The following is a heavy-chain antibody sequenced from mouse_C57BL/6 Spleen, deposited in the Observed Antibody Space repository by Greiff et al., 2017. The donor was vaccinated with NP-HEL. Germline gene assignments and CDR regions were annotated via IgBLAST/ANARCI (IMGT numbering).Heavy chain of an antibody. CDR1: GYTFTSYW. CDR2: IHPNSGST. J-gene: IGHJ2*01. D-gene: IGHD1-1*01. CDR3: AIDYYGKSPYY. V-gene: IGHV1-64*01. Sequence: QVQLQQPGAELVKPGASVKLSCKASGYTFTSYWMHWVKQRPGQGLEWIGKIHPNSGSTNYNEKFKSKATMTVDKSSSSAYMQLISLTSEDSAVYYCAIDYYGKSPYYWGQGTTLTVSS.